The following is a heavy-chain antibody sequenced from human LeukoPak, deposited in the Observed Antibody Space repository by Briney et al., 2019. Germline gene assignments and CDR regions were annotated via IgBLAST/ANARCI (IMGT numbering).Heavy chain of an antibody. J-gene: IGHJ4*02. V-gene: IGHV4-59*01. CDR2: IYYSGST. CDR3: ARVRWNYYFDY. Sequence: PSETLSLTCTVSGGSISSYYWSWIRQPPGKGLEWIGYIYYSGSTNYNPSLKSRVTISVDTSKNQFSLKLSSVTAADTAVYYCARVRWNYYFDYWGQGTLVTVSS. CDR1: GGSISSYY. D-gene: IGHD1-7*01.